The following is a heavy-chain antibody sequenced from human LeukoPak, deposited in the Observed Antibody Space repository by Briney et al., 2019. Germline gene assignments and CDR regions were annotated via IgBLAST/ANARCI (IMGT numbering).Heavy chain of an antibody. V-gene: IGHV3-23*01. CDR1: GFTFSSYG. Sequence: GGSLRLSCAASGFTFSSYGMSWVRQAPGKGLEWVSGISNSGGSTHYADSVKGRFTISRDNSKNTLYLQMNSLRVDDTAVYYCAKDGPPGDYWGQGTLVTVSS. CDR3: AKDGPPGDY. CDR2: ISNSGGST. J-gene: IGHJ4*02. D-gene: IGHD1-14*01.